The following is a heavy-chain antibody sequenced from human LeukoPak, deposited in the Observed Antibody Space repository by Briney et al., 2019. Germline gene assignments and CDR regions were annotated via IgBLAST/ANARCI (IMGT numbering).Heavy chain of an antibody. CDR2: IYYSGST. CDR3: AREPYRYCSGGSCYPYNWFDP. V-gene: IGHV4-31*03. D-gene: IGHD2-15*01. Sequence: SQTLSLTCTVSGGSISSGGYYWSWIRQHPGKGLEWLGYIYYSGSTYYNPSIKSRVTISVDTSKNQFSLKLSSVTAADTAVYYCAREPYRYCSGGSCYPYNWFDPWGQGTLVTVSS. CDR1: GGSISSGGYY. J-gene: IGHJ5*02.